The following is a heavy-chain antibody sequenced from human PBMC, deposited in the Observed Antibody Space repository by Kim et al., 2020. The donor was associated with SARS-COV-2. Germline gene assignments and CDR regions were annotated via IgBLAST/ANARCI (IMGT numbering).Heavy chain of an antibody. CDR3: ARTRGRDYGDHWFDP. V-gene: IGHV1-18*01. J-gene: IGHJ5*02. Sequence: ASVKVSCKASGYTFFSYGVAWVRRAPGQGLEWMGWISPHNGDTKYAQKFQDRVTLTADTSTNTAYMDLRSLTSDDTADYYCARTRGRDYGDHWFDPRGQG. CDR2: ISPHNGDT. D-gene: IGHD4-17*01. CDR1: GYTFFSYG.